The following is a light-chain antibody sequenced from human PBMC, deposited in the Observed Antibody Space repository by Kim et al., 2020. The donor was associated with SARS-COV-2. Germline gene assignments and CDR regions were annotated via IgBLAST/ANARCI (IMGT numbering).Light chain of an antibody. CDR1: SLRSYY. J-gene: IGLJ3*02. Sequence: ELTQDPAVSVALGQTVRITCQGDSLRSYYASWYQQKPGQAPLLVIYDKNNRPSGIPDRFSGSSSGNTASLTITGAQAEDEADYYCNSRESGVNHVVFGGGTQLTVL. V-gene: IGLV3-19*01. CDR3: NSRESGVNHVV. CDR2: DKN.